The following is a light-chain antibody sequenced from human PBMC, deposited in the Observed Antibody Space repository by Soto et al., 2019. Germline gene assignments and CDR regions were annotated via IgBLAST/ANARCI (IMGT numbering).Light chain of an antibody. CDR2: AAS. Sequence: DIQMTQSPSSLSASVGDRVTITCRASQSISSYLNWYQQKPGKAPKRLIYAASSLQSGVPSRFSGSGSGTEFTLTISSLQPDDFATYYCQQYNSYSWTFGQGTKV. CDR1: QSISSY. J-gene: IGKJ1*01. CDR3: QQYNSYSWT. V-gene: IGKV1-17*01.